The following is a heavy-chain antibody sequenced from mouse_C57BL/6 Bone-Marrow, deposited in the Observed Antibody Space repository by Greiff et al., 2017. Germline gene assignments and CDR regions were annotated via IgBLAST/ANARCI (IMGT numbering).Heavy chain of an antibody. J-gene: IGHJ3*01. CDR1: GYTFTSYW. Sequence: VQLQQPGAELVMPGASVKLSCKASGYTFTSYWMHWVKQRPGQGLEWIGEIDPSDSYTNYNQKFKGKSTLTVDKSSSTAYMQLSSLTSEDSAVYYCERDDYDYDDWCAYWGRGTVITVTA. CDR2: IDPSDSYT. CDR3: ERDDYDYDDWCAY. V-gene: IGHV1-69*01. D-gene: IGHD2-4*01.